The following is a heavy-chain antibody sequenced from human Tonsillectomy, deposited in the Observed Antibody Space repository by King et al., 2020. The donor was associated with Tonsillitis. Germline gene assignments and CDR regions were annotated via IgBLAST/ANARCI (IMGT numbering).Heavy chain of an antibody. CDR1: GASISSNY. CDR3: ARESFGLRWGKEGGFDY. CDR2: ISYSGST. Sequence: VQLQESGPGLVKPSETLSLTCTVSGASISSNYWSWIRQPPGKRLEWIGYISYSGSTKYNPSLKSRVTISVDRSKNQFTLNLSSVTAADTAVYYCARESFGLRWGKEGGFDYWGQGARVKVSA. V-gene: IGHV4-59*01. D-gene: IGHD4-23*01. J-gene: IGHJ4*02.